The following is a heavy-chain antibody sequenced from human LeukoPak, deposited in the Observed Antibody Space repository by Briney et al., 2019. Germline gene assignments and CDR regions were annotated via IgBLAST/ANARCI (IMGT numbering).Heavy chain of an antibody. CDR1: GFTFSSYA. CDR3: AREGSSSSWYAFRD. Sequence: PGGSLRLSCAASGFTFSSYALSWVRQAPGKGLEWVAVISYDGSNKYYADSAKGRFTISRDNSKNTLYLQMNSLRAEDTAVYYCAREGSSSSWYAFRDWGQGTLVTVSS. V-gene: IGHV3-30*14. CDR2: ISYDGSNK. D-gene: IGHD6-13*01. J-gene: IGHJ4*02.